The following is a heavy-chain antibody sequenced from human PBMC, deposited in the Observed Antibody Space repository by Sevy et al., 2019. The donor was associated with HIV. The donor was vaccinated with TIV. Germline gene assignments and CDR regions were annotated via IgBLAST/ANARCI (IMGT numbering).Heavy chain of an antibody. CDR1: GFTFDDYA. D-gene: IGHD3-22*01. CDR2: ISWNSGSI. Sequence: GGSLRLSCAASGFTFDDYAMHWVRQAPGKGLEWVSGISWNSGSIGYADSVKGRFTISRDNAKNSLYLQMNRLRAEDTALYYCAKARRVVVEGGAFDIWGQGTMVTVSS. CDR3: AKARRVVVEGGAFDI. V-gene: IGHV3-9*01. J-gene: IGHJ3*02.